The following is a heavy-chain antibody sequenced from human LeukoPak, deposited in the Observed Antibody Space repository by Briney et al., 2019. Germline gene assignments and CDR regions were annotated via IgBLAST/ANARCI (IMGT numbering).Heavy chain of an antibody. J-gene: IGHJ4*02. Sequence: GASVKVSCKASGYTFTGYYMHWVRQAPGQGLEWMGWINPNSGGTNYAQKFQDRVTMTRDTSISTAYLELSTLRSDDAAVYYCAIELTSSYYFDIWGQGTLVTVSS. CDR2: INPNSGGT. CDR3: AIELTSSYYFDI. V-gene: IGHV1-2*02. CDR1: GYTFTGYY. D-gene: IGHD1-7*01.